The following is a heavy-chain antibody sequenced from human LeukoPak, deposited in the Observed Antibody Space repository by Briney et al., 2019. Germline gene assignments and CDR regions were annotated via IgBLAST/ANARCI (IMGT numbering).Heavy chain of an antibody. J-gene: IGHJ5*02. D-gene: IGHD2-2*01. V-gene: IGHV4-34*01. Sequence: KPSETLSLTCAVYGGSFSGYYWSWIRQPPGKGLEWIGEINHSGSTNYNPSLKSRVTISVDTSKNQFSLKLSSVTAADTAVYYCARGVMDCNSTSCTGSWFDPWGQGTLVTVSS. CDR2: INHSGST. CDR1: GGSFSGYY. CDR3: ARGVMDCNSTSCTGSWFDP.